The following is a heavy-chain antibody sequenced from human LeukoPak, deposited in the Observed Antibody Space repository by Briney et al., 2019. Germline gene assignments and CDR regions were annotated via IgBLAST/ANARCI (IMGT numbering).Heavy chain of an antibody. D-gene: IGHD3-10*01. Sequence: GGSLRLSCAASGFTFSDFYMSWIRQAPGKGLEWLSDVSSSSTDTNYADSVKGRFTISRDNAKNSLFLQLNSLRAEDTAVYYCARKTYYYDSGSYSKSYYFDYWGQGTLVTVSS. CDR1: GFTFSDFY. V-gene: IGHV3-11*06. CDR3: ARKTYYYDSGSYSKSYYFDY. J-gene: IGHJ4*02. CDR2: VSSSSTDT.